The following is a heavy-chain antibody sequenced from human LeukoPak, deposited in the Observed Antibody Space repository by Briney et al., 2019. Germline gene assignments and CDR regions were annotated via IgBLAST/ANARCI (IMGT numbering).Heavy chain of an antibody. V-gene: IGHV3-7*01. J-gene: IGHJ3*02. CDR2: IKQDGSEK. Sequence: GGSLRLSCAASGFTFSSYWMSWVRQAPGKGLEWVANIKQDGSEKYYVVSVKGRFTISRDNAKNPLYLQMNSLRAEDTAVYYCARDGSYYGDYDGPNDAFDIWGQGTMVTVSS. CDR1: GFTFSSYW. CDR3: ARDGSYYGDYDGPNDAFDI. D-gene: IGHD4-17*01.